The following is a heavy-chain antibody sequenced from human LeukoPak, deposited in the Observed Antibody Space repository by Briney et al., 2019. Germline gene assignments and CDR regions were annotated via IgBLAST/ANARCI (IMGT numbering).Heavy chain of an antibody. J-gene: IGHJ4*02. CDR1: VYSFTAFY. CDR2: IHPRSGET. V-gene: IGHV1-2*07. D-gene: IGHD3-10*01. CDR3: ARDGDYGTGSYYRGFFDY. Sequence: ASVKVSFKSSVYSFTAFYIHWVRQAPGQGLEWMGWIHPRSGETNYAYKFRGRVTMTRDSSISTTYMDLGSLGSDDTAVYYCARDGDYGTGSYYRGFFDYWGQGTLVTVSS.